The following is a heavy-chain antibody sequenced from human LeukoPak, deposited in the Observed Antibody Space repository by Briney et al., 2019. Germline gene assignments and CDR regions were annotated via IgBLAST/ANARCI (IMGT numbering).Heavy chain of an antibody. D-gene: IGHD3-3*01. CDR1: GFTFSSYS. J-gene: IGHJ3*02. V-gene: IGHV3-21*04. CDR3: ARDLEWLYPGGAFDI. Sequence: GGSLRLSCAASGFTFSSYSMNWVRQAPGKGLEWVSSISTSSSYIYYADSVKGRFTISRDNAKNSLYLQMNSLRAEDTAVYYCARDLEWLYPGGAFDIWGQGTMVTVSS. CDR2: ISTSSSYI.